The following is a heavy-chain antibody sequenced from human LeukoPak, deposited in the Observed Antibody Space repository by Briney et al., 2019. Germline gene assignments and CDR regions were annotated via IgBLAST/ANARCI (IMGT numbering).Heavy chain of an antibody. CDR1: GFTFSSYS. CDR3: ARDRGSSGWYYFDY. CDR2: ISSSSSTI. V-gene: IGHV3-48*01. J-gene: IGHJ4*02. D-gene: IGHD6-19*01. Sequence: GGSLRLSCAASGFTFSSYSMNWVRQAPGKGLEWVSYISSSSSTIYYADSVKGRFIISRDNAKNSLYLQMNSLRAEDTAVYYCARDRGSSGWYYFDYWGQGTLVTVSS.